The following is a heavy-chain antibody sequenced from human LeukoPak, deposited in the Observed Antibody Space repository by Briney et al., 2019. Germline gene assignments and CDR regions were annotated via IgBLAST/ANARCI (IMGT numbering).Heavy chain of an antibody. J-gene: IGHJ3*02. CDR1: GGSIRNDY. CDR3: ARDSSSSDAFDI. Sequence: SETLSLTCTVSGGSIRNDYWSWIRQPPGKGLDYIGYIHYSGNTNYNPSLKSRVTISIDTSKNQFSLKLSSVTAADTAVYYCARDSSSSDAFDIWGQGTMVTVSS. V-gene: IGHV4-59*01. CDR2: IHYSGNT. D-gene: IGHD6-6*01.